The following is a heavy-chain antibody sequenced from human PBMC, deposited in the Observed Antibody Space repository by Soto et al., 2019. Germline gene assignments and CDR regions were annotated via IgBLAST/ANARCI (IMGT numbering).Heavy chain of an antibody. CDR1: GYTFTSYA. CDR3: ARARGYSYGQVDS. J-gene: IGHJ4*02. Sequence: ASVKVSCKASGYTFTSYAMHWVRQAPGQRLEWMGWINTGNGDTKYSQKFQGRVTITRDTSASTAYMDLSSLRSEDTAVYYCARARGYSYGQVDSWGQGTLVTVSS. CDR2: INTGNGDT. V-gene: IGHV1-3*04. D-gene: IGHD5-18*01.